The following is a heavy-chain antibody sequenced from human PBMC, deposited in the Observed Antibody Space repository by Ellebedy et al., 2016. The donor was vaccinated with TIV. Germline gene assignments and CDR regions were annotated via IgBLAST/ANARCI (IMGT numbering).Heavy chain of an antibody. Sequence: AASVKVSCKASGYAFTNYGLSWVRQAPGQGLEWMGWISGYNGYTNYVQKLHDRVTITADTSTSTAYMELRSLRSDDTAMYYCARDQASSVATAGFDYWGQGSLVTVSS. CDR3: ARDQASSVATAGFDY. CDR2: ISGYNGYT. D-gene: IGHD5-12*01. CDR1: GYAFTNYG. V-gene: IGHV1-18*04. J-gene: IGHJ4*02.